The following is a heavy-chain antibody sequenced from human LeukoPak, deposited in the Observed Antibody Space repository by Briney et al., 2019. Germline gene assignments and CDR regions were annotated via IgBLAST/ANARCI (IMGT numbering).Heavy chain of an antibody. CDR3: AKVSGDARSHFFDY. V-gene: IGHV3-23*01. Sequence: PGGSLRLSCAASGFTFSSYAMSWVRQAPGKGLEWVSAISGSRGSTYYADSVKGRFTISRDNSKNTLYLQMNSLRAEDTAVYYCAKVSGDARSHFFDYWGQGTLVTVSS. CDR2: ISGSRGST. CDR1: GFTFSSYA. D-gene: IGHD2-15*01. J-gene: IGHJ4*02.